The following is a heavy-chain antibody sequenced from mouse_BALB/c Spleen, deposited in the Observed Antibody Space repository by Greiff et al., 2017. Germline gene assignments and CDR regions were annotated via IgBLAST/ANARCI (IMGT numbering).Heavy chain of an antibody. V-gene: IGHV3-8*02. CDR3: ARDYGSSYRYFDD. D-gene: IGHD1-1*01. CDR2: ISYSGST. J-gene: IGHJ1*01. CDR1: GDSITSGY. Sequence: EVQLQQSGPGLVKPSQSLSLTCSVTGDSITSGYWNWIRKFPGNKLEYMGYISYSGSTYYNPSLKSRISITRDTSKNQYYLQLNSVTTEDTATYYCARDYGSSYRYFDDWGAGTTVTVSS.